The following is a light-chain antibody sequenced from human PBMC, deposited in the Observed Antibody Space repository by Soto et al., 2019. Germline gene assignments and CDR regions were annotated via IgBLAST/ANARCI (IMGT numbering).Light chain of an antibody. CDR3: QQASGFPRT. Sequence: DIQMTQSPSSLSTSVGDRVTITCRASQGISAFLNWYQQTPGKAPKLLIRGASTLHSGVPPRFSGSGSGTNFSLTISSLQPEDFATYYCQQASGFPRTFGQGTKVDIK. J-gene: IGKJ1*01. CDR1: QGISAF. V-gene: IGKV1-12*01. CDR2: GAS.